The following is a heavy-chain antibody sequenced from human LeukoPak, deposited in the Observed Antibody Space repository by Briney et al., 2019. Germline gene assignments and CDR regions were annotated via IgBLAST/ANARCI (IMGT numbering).Heavy chain of an antibody. CDR2: INHSGST. D-gene: IGHD3-9*01. CDR3: ARANYDILTGYSDDAFDI. Sequence: SETLSLTCAVYGGSFSGYYWSWIRQPPGKGLEWIGEINHSGSTNYNPSLKSRVTISVDTSKNQFSLKLSSVTAADTAVYYCARANYDILTGYSDDAFDIWGQGTMVTVSS. CDR1: GGSFSGYY. J-gene: IGHJ3*02. V-gene: IGHV4-34*01.